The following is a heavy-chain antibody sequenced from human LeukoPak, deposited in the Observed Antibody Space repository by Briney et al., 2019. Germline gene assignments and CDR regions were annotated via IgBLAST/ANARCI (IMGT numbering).Heavy chain of an antibody. CDR1: VFTFSSYA. V-gene: IGHV3-23*01. Sequence: HAGGSLRLSCAASVFTFSSYAVSWVRQAPGKGLEWVSVISGSGENIYYADSVKGRFTISRDNSRNTLYLQMNSLRAGDTAVYYCVKDFDHWGQGTLVTVSS. CDR2: ISGSGENI. CDR3: VKDFDH. J-gene: IGHJ4*02.